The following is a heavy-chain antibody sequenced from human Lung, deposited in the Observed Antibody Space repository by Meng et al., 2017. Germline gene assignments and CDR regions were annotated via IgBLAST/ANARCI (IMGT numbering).Heavy chain of an antibody. CDR3: ARGQKGYFDL. CDR2: IYNSGST. Sequence: QVQLKESGPGLGKPSQTSSLTCTVSGGSISSSNYYWSWIRQTPGNGLEWSGKIYNSGSTYYNPSLKSRITISVDTSKNQFSLKLSSVTAADTAVYYCARGQKGYFDLWGRGTLVTVSS. J-gene: IGHJ2*01. CDR1: GGSISSSNYY. V-gene: IGHV4-30-4*01.